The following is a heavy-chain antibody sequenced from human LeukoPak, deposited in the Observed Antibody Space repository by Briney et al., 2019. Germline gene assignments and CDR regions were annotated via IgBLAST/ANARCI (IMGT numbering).Heavy chain of an antibody. CDR2: ISGSGGST. D-gene: IGHD6-6*01. J-gene: IGHJ4*02. Sequence: GGSLRLSCAASGFTFSSYAMSWVRQAPGKGLEWVSAISGSGGSTYYADSVKGRFTISRDNSKNTLYLQMNSLRAEDTAVYYCAKDPHRYSSSSKEYYYFDYWGQGTLVTVSS. CDR1: GFTFSSYA. CDR3: AKDPHRYSSSSKEYYYFDY. V-gene: IGHV3-23*01.